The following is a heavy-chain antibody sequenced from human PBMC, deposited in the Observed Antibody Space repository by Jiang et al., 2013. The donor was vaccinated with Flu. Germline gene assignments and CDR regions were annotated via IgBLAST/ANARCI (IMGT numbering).Heavy chain of an antibody. CDR2: FYYDGRT. CDR1: GDSNSRTTYN. D-gene: IGHD4-17*01. J-gene: IGHJ6*03. V-gene: IGHV4-39*06. Sequence: QLVESGPGLVAPSETLSLTCSVSGDSNSRTTYNWAWIRQPPGKGLEWIGSFYYDGRTFFTPSLKSRVFISLDTSKNHLALKLSSVTAADTAVYYCARQIDYGDYGFYYYMDVWGKGTTVTVSS. CDR3: ARQIDYGDYGFYYYMDV.